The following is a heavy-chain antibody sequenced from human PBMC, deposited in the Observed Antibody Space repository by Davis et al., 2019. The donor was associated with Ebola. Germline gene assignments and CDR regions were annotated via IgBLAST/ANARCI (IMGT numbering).Heavy chain of an antibody. CDR3: ARENGLDV. CDR2: ISSSSDTT. CDR1: GFTFSSNA. Sequence: GGSLRLSCSASGFTFSSNAMSWVRQAPGRGLEWVSYISSSSDTTYYADSVKGRFTISRDNAKNSLHLQMNSLRDEDTAVYYCARENGLDVWGQGTTVTVSS. J-gene: IGHJ6*02. V-gene: IGHV3-48*02.